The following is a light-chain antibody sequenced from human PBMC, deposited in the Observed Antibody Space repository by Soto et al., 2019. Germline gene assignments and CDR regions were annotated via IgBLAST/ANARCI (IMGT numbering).Light chain of an antibody. CDR3: QQYGSSPFT. CDR2: GAS. Sequence: EIVLTQSPGTLSLSPGEIATLSFSASQSVRSSYLAWYQQKPGQAPRLLIYGASSRATGIPDRFSGSGSGTDFTLTISRLEPEDFAVYYCQQYGSSPFTFGPGTKVDIK. J-gene: IGKJ3*01. V-gene: IGKV3-20*01. CDR1: QSVRSSY.